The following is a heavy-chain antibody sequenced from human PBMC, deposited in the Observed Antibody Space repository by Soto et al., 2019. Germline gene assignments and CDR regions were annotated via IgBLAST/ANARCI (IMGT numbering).Heavy chain of an antibody. CDR3: ATYDVGTIIQDY. J-gene: IGHJ4*02. Sequence: QVQLQQWGAGVLKPSETLSLTCASYGGSFSSHSRSWVRQPPGKGLEWIGEITPGGSTNYNPSLKSRVTISKDPSKNQFSLELSSLTAADTAVYYCATYDVGTIIQDYWGQGTLVTVSS. CDR1: GGSFSSHS. D-gene: IGHD2-21*02. V-gene: IGHV4-34*01. CDR2: ITPGGST.